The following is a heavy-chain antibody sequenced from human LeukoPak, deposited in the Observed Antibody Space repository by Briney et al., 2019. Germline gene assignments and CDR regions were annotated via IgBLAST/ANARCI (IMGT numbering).Heavy chain of an antibody. Sequence: GGSLRLSCAASGFTFSRYSMNWVRQAPGKGLEWVSYISSSSTTIYYADSVKGRFTISRDNAKDSLFLQMNSLRAEDTAVYYCVRVSDAYDYFLDYWGQGTLVTVSS. D-gene: IGHD5-12*01. CDR3: VRVSDAYDYFLDY. CDR2: ISSSSTTI. CDR1: GFTFSRYS. J-gene: IGHJ4*02. V-gene: IGHV3-48*04.